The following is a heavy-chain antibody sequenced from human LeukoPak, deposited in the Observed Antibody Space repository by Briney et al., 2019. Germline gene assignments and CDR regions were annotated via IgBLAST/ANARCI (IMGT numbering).Heavy chain of an antibody. V-gene: IGHV3-21*01. J-gene: IGHJ4*02. CDR3: VSFYETY. CDR2: ISSSSSYI. Sequence: GGSLRLSCAASGFTFSSYSMNWVRQAPGKGLEWVSSISSSSSYIYYADSVKGRFTMSKDNAKNTVYLQMNSLRAEDAAVYYCVSFYETYWGRGTLVTVSS. CDR1: GFTFSSYS. D-gene: IGHD2/OR15-2a*01.